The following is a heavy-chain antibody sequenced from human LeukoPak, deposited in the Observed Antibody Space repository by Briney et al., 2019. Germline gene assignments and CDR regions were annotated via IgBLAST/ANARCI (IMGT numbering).Heavy chain of an antibody. J-gene: IGHJ6*02. CDR2: INHSGST. D-gene: IGHD3-22*01. CDR1: GGSFSGYY. V-gene: IGHV4-34*01. CDR3: ARGTRQYYYDSSGSPPSAHYGMDL. Sequence: SETLSLTCAVYGGSFSGYYWSWIRQPPGKGLEWIGEINHSGSTNYNPSLKSRVTISVDTSKNQFSLKLSSVTAADTAVYYCARGTRQYYYDSSGSPPSAHYGMDLWGQGTTVTVFS.